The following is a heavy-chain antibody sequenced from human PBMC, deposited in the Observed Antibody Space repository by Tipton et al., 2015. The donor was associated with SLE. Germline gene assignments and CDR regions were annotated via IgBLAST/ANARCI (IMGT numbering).Heavy chain of an antibody. J-gene: IGHJ2*01. CDR1: AGSISTYY. CDR3: ATKTGWYFDL. Sequence: TLSLTCTVSAGSISTYYWSWIRQPPEKGLEWIGYIDYSGSTSYDPSLKSRVTMSIDTSKNQFSLQLTSVTSADTAVYYCATKTGWYFDLWGRGTLVTVSS. CDR2: IDYSGST. V-gene: IGHV4-59*01. D-gene: IGHD7-27*01.